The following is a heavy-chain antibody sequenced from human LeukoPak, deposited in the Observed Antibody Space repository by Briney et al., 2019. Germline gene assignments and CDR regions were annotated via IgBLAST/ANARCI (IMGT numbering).Heavy chain of an antibody. D-gene: IGHD7-27*01. Sequence: KHGESLKISCKGSGYSFTTSWIGWVRQMPGKGLEWMGIIYPGDSETRYSPSFQGQVTISADESISTAYLQWSSLKASDTAMYYCARLQGRWGGRYYYYYGMDVWGHGTTVTVSS. V-gene: IGHV5-51*01. CDR1: GYSFTTSW. J-gene: IGHJ6*02. CDR2: IYPGDSET. CDR3: ARLQGRWGGRYYYYYGMDV.